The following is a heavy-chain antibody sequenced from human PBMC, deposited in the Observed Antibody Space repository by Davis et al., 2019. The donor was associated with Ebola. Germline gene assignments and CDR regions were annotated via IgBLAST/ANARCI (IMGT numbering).Heavy chain of an antibody. CDR3: ARQRRLRLGELSGHFDY. Sequence: MPSETLSLTCAVSGGSISSSNWWSWVRLPPGKGLEWIGEIYHSGSTNYNPSLKSRVTISVDKSKNQFSLKLSSVTAADTAVYYCARQRRLRLGELSGHFDYWGQGTLVTVSS. J-gene: IGHJ4*02. V-gene: IGHV4-4*02. D-gene: IGHD3-16*02. CDR2: IYHSGST. CDR1: GGSISSSNW.